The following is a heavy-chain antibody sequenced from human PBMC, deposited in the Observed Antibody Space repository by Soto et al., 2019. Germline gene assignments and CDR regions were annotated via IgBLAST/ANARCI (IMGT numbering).Heavy chain of an antibody. J-gene: IGHJ4*02. Sequence: GGSLRLSCAASIFTFSSYWVHWVRQGPGKGLVWVSHIDPDGSPTHYADSVRGRFTISRDNAKNTLYLQMNSLRAEDTGVYYCASLSAPLDYWGQGTPVTVSS. CDR3: ASLSAPLDY. CDR1: IFTFSSYW. CDR2: IDPDGSPT. V-gene: IGHV3-74*01. D-gene: IGHD3-3*01.